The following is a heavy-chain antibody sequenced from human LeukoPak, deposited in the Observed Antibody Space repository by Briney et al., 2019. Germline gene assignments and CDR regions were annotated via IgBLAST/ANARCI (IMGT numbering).Heavy chain of an antibody. J-gene: IGHJ4*02. V-gene: IGHV3-23*01. Sequence: GGSLRLSCAASGFTFSSYGMSWVRQAPGKGLEWVSAISGSGGSTYYADSVKGRFTISRDNSKNTLYLQMNSLRAEDTAVYYCAKDNHYGSGSYVSDYWGQGTLVTVSS. CDR3: AKDNHYGSGSYVSDY. CDR2: ISGSGGST. D-gene: IGHD3-10*01. CDR1: GFTFSSYG.